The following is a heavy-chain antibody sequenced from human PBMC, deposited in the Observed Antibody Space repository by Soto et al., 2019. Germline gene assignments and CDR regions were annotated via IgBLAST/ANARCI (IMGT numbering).Heavy chain of an antibody. CDR2: LSGSGGTT. V-gene: IGHV3-23*01. D-gene: IGHD2-21*01. CDR1: GFTFSSYA. Sequence: EVQLLESGGGLVQPGGSLRLSYAASGFTFSSYAMSWVRQTPGKGLEWVSTLSGSGGTTYYADSVKGQFTISRDNSKSTLDLQMNSLRAEDTAVYYCAKDHGPCGANWCDSWGQGTLVTVS. J-gene: IGHJ5*01. CDR3: AKDHGPCGANWCDS.